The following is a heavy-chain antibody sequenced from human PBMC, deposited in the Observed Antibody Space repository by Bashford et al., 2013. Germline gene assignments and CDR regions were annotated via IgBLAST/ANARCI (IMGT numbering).Heavy chain of an antibody. D-gene: IGHD6-19*01. CDR3: ARVAVAAYDRNFVDY. CDR2: IRNRVNSYTT. V-gene: IGHV3-72*01. Sequence: VRQAPGKGLEWVGRIRNRVNSYTTEYAASVKGRFTISRDDSKNSLYLQMNSLKTEDMAVYYCARVAVAAYDRNFVDYWGQGTLVTVSS. J-gene: IGHJ4*02.